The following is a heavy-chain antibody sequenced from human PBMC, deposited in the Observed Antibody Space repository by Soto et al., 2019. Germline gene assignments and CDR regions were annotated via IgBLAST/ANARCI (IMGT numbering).Heavy chain of an antibody. V-gene: IGHV3-30-3*01. J-gene: IGHJ4*02. D-gene: IGHD3-22*01. CDR2: ISYDGSNK. Sequence: GGSLRLSCAASGFTFSSYAMHWVRQAPGKGLEWVAVISYDGSNKYYADSVKGRFTISRDNSKNTLYLQMNSLRAEDTAVYYWARDYYDSSGYGYGFQYYFDYWGQGTLVTVSS. CDR1: GFTFSSYA. CDR3: ARDYYDSSGYGYGFQYYFDY.